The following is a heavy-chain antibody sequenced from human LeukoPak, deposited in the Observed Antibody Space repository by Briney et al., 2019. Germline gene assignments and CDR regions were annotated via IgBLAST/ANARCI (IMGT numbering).Heavy chain of an antibody. CDR2: ISSSSSYI. D-gene: IGHD6-19*01. J-gene: IGHJ3*02. CDR1: GFTFSSYS. CDR3: AKDLTSGWYFGAFDI. V-gene: IGHV3-21*04. Sequence: PGGSLRLSCAASGFTFSSYSMNWVRQAPGKGLEWVSSISSSSSYIYYADSVKGRFTISRDNAKNSLYLQMNSLRAEDTAVYYCAKDLTSGWYFGAFDIWGQGTMVTVSS.